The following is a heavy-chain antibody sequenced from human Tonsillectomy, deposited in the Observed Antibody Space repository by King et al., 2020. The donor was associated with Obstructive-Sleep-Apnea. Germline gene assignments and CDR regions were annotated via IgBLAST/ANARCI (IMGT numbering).Heavy chain of an antibody. CDR2: IHTSGTT. V-gene: IGHV4-4*07. D-gene: IGHD3-10*01. CDR3: ASWKVRGVIQEY. Sequence: QLQESSPGLEKPSETLSLTCTVSVSGGSISSYYWSWIRQPAGKGMEWIGRIHTSGTTNYNPSLKSRVTMSVDTSKNQSSLKLSSVTASDTAVYYCASWKVRGVIQEYWGQGTLVTVSS. J-gene: IGHJ4*02. CDR1: GGSISSYY.